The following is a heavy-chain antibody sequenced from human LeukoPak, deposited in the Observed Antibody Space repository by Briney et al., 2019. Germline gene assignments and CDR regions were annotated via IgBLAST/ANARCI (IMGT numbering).Heavy chain of an antibody. CDR3: ARVHYDILTGYSALDY. Sequence: PSETLSLTCAVYGCTFSSNYWSWIRQPPGKGLEWIGEINHSGSTNYNPSLKSRVTISVDTSKNRFSLKLSSVTAADTAVYYCARVHYDILTGYSALDYWGQGTLVTVSS. CDR1: GCTFSSNY. J-gene: IGHJ4*02. CDR2: INHSGST. V-gene: IGHV4-34*01. D-gene: IGHD3-9*01.